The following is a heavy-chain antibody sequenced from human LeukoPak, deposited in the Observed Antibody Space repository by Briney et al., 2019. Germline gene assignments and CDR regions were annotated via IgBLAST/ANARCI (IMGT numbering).Heavy chain of an antibody. CDR2: IIPIFGTA. CDR1: GGTFSSYA. Sequence: SVKVSCKASGGTFSSYAISWVRQAPGQGLEWMGGIIPIFGTANYAQKFQGRVTITTDESTSTAYMEMRSLRSDDTAVYYCARWYCSSTSCPADGLDIWGQGTMVTVSS. J-gene: IGHJ3*02. V-gene: IGHV1-69*05. D-gene: IGHD2-2*01. CDR3: ARWYCSSTSCPADGLDI.